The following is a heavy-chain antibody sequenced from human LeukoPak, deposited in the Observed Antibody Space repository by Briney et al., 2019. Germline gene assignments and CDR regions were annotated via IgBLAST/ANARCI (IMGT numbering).Heavy chain of an antibody. CDR2: MNPNSGNT. J-gene: IGHJ4*02. V-gene: IGHV1-8*01. CDR1: GYTFTSYD. CDR3: ASKYCSSTSCYLYY. Sequence: ASVKVSCKASGYTFTSYDINWVRQATGQGLEWMGWMNPNSGNTGYAQKFQGRVTMTRNTSISTAYMELSSLRSEDTAVYYCASKYCSSTSCYLYYWGQGILVTVSS. D-gene: IGHD2-2*01.